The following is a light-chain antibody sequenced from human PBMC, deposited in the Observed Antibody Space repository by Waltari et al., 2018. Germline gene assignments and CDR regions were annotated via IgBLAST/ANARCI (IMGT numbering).Light chain of an antibody. CDR3: QVWDANTDPGV. CDR1: NIESKS. J-gene: IGLJ1*01. Sequence: SYVLTQPPSVAVAPGETARVTCGGTNIESKSVHWYQQKPGQAPVLVISYDSDRPSGIPERFSGSNSGDTATLTISRVEAGDEADYDCQVWDANTDPGVFGTGTEVTVL. V-gene: IGLV3-21*01. CDR2: YDS.